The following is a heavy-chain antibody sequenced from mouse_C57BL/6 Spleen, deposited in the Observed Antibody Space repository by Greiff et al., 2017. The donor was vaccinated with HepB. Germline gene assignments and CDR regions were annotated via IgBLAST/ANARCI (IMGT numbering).Heavy chain of an antibody. CDR3: ARGGSRGAMDY. Sequence: QVQLQQPGAELVKPGASVKLSCKASGYTFTSYWMQWVKQRPGQGLEWIGEIDPSDSYTNYNQKFKGKATLTVDTSASTAYMQLSSLTSEDSAVYYCARGGSRGAMDYWGQGTSVTVSS. CDR1: GYTFTSYW. J-gene: IGHJ4*01. CDR2: IDPSDSYT. V-gene: IGHV1-50*01.